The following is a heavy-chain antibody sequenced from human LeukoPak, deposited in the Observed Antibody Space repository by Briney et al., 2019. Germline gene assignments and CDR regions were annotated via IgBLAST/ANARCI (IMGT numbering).Heavy chain of an antibody. V-gene: IGHV4-39*07. D-gene: IGHD2-15*01. CDR2: IYYSGST. CDR3: ARDRLINCSGGSCPIDY. J-gene: IGHJ4*02. Sequence: SETLSLTCTVSGGSISSSSYYWGWIRQPPGKGLEWIGSIYYSGSTYYNPSLKSRVTISVDTSKNQFSLKLSSVTAADTAVYYCARDRLINCSGGSCPIDYWGQGTLVTVSS. CDR1: GGSISSSSYY.